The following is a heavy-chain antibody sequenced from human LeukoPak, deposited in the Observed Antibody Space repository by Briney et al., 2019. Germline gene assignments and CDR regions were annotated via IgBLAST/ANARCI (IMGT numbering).Heavy chain of an antibody. CDR2: VYYSGST. CDR1: GGSISSSSYY. J-gene: IGHJ6*03. D-gene: IGHD3-10*01. V-gene: IGHV4-61*01. Sequence: SETLSLTCTVSGGSISSSSYYWSWIRQPPGKGLEWIGYVYYSGSTNYNPSLKSRVTISVGTSKNQFSLKLTSVTAADTAVYYCARASTRFGTDYYYYYMDVWGKGTTVTISS. CDR3: ARASTRFGTDYYYYYMDV.